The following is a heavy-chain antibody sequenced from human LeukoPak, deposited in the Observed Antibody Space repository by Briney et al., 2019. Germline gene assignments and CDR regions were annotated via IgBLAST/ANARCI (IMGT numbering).Heavy chain of an antibody. J-gene: IGHJ5*02. V-gene: IGHV3-23*01. Sequence: GGSLRLSCAASGFTFSSYAMSWVRQAPGKGLEWVSAISGSGGSTYYADSVKGRFTISRDNSKNTLYLQMNSLRAEDTAVYYCAKDRDSSSWYNWFGPWGQGTLVTVSS. CDR2: ISGSGGST. CDR3: AKDRDSSSWYNWFGP. D-gene: IGHD6-13*01. CDR1: GFTFSSYA.